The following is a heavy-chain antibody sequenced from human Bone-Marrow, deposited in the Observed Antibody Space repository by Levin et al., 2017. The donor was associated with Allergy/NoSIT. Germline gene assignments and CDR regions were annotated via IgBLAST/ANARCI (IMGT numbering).Heavy chain of an antibody. CDR1: GFTFSSYA. J-gene: IGHJ6*02. CDR3: AKDQEISSSTYYYYYGMDV. CDR2: ISGSGGST. V-gene: IGHV3-23*01. Sequence: GGSLRLSCAASGFTFSSYAMSWVRQAPGKGLEWVSAISGSGGSTYYADSVKGRFTISRDNSKNTLYLQMNSLRAEDTAVYYCAKDQEISSSTYYYYYGMDVWGQGTTVTVSS. D-gene: IGHD6-6*01.